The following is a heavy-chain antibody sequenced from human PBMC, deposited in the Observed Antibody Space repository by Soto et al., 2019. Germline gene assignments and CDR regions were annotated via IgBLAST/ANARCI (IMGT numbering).Heavy chain of an antibody. V-gene: IGHV3-33*01. J-gene: IGHJ4*02. CDR2: IWHDGGNK. CDR1: GFTFSSYC. Sequence: PGGSLRLSGAASGFTFSSYCIHWVRQAPCKGLEWVAFIWHDGGNKFYAESVKGRFTISRENSKNTLYLQMTSLTAEGKAMYYCARDGDVNTGFGKDYWGQGTLVTVSS. D-gene: IGHD3-16*01. CDR3: ARDGDVNTGFGKDY.